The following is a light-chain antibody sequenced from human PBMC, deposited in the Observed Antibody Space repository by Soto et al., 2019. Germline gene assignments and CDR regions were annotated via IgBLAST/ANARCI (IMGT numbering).Light chain of an antibody. CDR2: GAS. J-gene: IGKJ2*01. CDR3: QQYNTGPPEYT. CDR1: QSASSN. V-gene: IGKV3D-15*01. Sequence: IVMPQSPATLSVSPGERATLSCRARQSASSNFAWYQQKHGQAPRLLIYGASTKDTGTPARFSGSGSGTEFALTISSLQSEDFAVYYCQQYNTGPPEYTFGQGTKLEIK.